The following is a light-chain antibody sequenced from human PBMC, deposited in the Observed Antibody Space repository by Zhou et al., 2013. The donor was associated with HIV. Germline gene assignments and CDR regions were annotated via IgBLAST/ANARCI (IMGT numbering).Light chain of an antibody. Sequence: EIVLTQSPVTLSLSPGERATLSCRASQSISGSLSWFQHKPGQAPRLLIYDASSRATGIPDRFSGSGSGRDFTLTISRLEPEDFAVYYCQQYGSSPTTFGGGTKVEIK. CDR1: QSISGSL. V-gene: IGKV3-20*01. J-gene: IGKJ4*01. CDR2: DAS. CDR3: QQYGSSPTT.